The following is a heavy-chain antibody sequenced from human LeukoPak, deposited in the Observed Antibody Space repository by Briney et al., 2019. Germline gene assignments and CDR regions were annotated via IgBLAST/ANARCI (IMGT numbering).Heavy chain of an antibody. Sequence: PGGSLRLSCAASGFTVSSNYMSWVRQAPGKGLEWVSAISGSGGSTYYADSVKGRFTISRDNSKNTLYLQMNSLRAEDTAVYYCAKDPGLRGYSYGYFDYWGQGTLVTVSS. CDR2: ISGSGGST. V-gene: IGHV3-23*01. J-gene: IGHJ4*02. CDR1: GFTVSSNY. D-gene: IGHD5-18*01. CDR3: AKDPGLRGYSYGYFDY.